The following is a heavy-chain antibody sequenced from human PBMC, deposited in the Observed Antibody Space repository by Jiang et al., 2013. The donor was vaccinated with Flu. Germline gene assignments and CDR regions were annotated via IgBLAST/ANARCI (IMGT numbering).Heavy chain of an antibody. J-gene: IGHJ4*02. CDR3: ARRIMGSSKVDC. CDR1: GGSTSSSSYY. V-gene: IGHV4-39*07. Sequence: GLVKPSETLSLTCTVSGGSTSSSSYYWGWIRQPPGKGLEWIGNIYYSGSTYCNPSLKSRVTISVDTSKNQFSLNLSSVTAADTAVYYCARRIMGSSKVDCWGQGALVTVSS. CDR2: IYYSGST. D-gene: IGHD1-26*01.